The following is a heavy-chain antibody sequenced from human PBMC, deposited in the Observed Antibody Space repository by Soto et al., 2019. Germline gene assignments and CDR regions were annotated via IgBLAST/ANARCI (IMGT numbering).Heavy chain of an antibody. J-gene: IGHJ4*02. V-gene: IGHV3-30-3*01. D-gene: IGHD2-21*02. CDR2: ISYDGSNK. CDR3: ARDGVVVTASGPHYFDY. Sequence: GGSLRLSCAASGFTFSSYAMHWVRQAPGKGLEWVAVISYDGSNKYYADSVKGRFTISRDNSKNTLYLQMNSLRAEDTAVYYCARDGVVVTASGPHYFDYWGQGTLVTVSS. CDR1: GFTFSSYA.